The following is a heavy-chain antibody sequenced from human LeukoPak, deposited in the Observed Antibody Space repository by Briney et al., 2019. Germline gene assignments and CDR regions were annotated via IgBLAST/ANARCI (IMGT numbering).Heavy chain of an antibody. CDR3: ARGAPGLRDLPLFDY. J-gene: IGHJ4*02. CDR1: GGSISSSSSY. D-gene: IGHD5-12*01. Sequence: SETLSLTCTVSGGSISSSSSYWGWIRPPPGMGLEWNGSIYHSGSTYYNPSLKSRVTISVDTSKNQFSLKLSSVTAADTAVYYCARGAPGLRDLPLFDYWGQGTLVTVSS. V-gene: IGHV4-39*07. CDR2: IYHSGST.